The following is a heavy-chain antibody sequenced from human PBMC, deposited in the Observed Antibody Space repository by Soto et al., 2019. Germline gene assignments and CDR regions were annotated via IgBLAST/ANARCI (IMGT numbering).Heavy chain of an antibody. J-gene: IGHJ4*02. D-gene: IGHD6-13*01. CDR2: AYYNGCT. V-gene: IGHV4-30-4*01. Sequence: QVQLQESGPGLVKPSQTLSLTCTVSGGSNSSVDYYWSWIRQPPGKGLEWIGDAYYNGCTYYNPCLTGGVTKAVDTSKHQFSLKLSSAAAADTAGYYCARRCPKLDSKGDYFDYWGQGTLVTVSS. CDR1: GGSNSSVDYY. CDR3: ARRCPKLDSKGDYFDY.